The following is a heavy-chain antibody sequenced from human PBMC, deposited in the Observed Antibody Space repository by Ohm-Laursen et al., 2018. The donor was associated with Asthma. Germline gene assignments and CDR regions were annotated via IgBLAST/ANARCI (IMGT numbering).Heavy chain of an antibody. D-gene: IGHD2-8*02. Sequence: SLRLSCAASGFTFSSYAMHWVRQAPGKGLEWVAVGGSYYDGGLKYYADSVNGRFTVSRDDSKNTLYLQMNSLRPDDTAVYYCVRDVMEGYVPAVDFWGQGTLVTVSS. J-gene: IGHJ4*02. CDR1: GFTFSSYA. V-gene: IGHV3-30-3*01. CDR3: VRDVMEGYVPAVDF. CDR2: GGSYYDGGLK.